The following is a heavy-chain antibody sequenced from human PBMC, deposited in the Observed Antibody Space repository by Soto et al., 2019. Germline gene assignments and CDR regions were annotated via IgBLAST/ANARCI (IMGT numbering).Heavy chain of an antibody. V-gene: IGHV4-59*01. Sequence: PSETLSLTCTVSGGSISSYYWSWIRQPPGKGLERIGYIYYSGSTNYNLSLKSLVTISVDTSKNQFSLKLSSVTAADTAVFYCARMLGYYDFWSGPPNFDYWGQGTLVTVSS. CDR3: ARMLGYYDFWSGPPNFDY. J-gene: IGHJ4*02. CDR1: GGSISSYY. CDR2: IYYSGST. D-gene: IGHD3-3*01.